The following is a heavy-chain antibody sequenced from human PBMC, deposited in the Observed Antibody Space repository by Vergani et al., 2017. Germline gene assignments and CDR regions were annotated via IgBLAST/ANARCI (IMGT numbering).Heavy chain of an antibody. CDR2: INPNSGGT. D-gene: IGHD6-13*01. V-gene: IGHV1-2*04. CDR3: ARGLIAAAGNDYYYYGMDV. Sequence: QVQLVQSGAEVKKPGASVKVSCKASGYTFTGYYMHWVRQAPGQGLEWMGWINPNSGGTNYAQKFQGWGTMTSDTSISTAYMELSRLRSDDTAVYYCARGLIAAAGNDYYYYGMDVWGQGTTVTVSS. CDR1: GYTFTGYY. J-gene: IGHJ6*02.